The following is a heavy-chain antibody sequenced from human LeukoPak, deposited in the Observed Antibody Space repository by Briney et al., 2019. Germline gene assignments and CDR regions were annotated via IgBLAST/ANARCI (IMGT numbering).Heavy chain of an antibody. V-gene: IGHV1-2*02. J-gene: IGHJ4*02. CDR3: ARESGTYFKSRYYFDF. CDR1: GYTVPPYH. Sequence: ASVKVSCKASGYTVPPYHMHWVRQAPGQGLEWMGWFNPNSGATNYAQKFQGRVTMTRDTSISTDYMELSRVRSDDSAVYYCARESGTYFKSRYYFDFWGQGTLVTVSS. CDR2: FNPNSGAT. D-gene: IGHD1-26*01.